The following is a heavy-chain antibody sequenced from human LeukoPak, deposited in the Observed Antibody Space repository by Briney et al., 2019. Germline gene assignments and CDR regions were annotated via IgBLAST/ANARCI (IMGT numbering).Heavy chain of an antibody. Sequence: SQTLSLTCAISGDSVSSNSAAWNWIRQSPSRGLEWLGRTYYRSKWYNDYAVSVKSRITINPDTSKNQFSLQLNSVTPEDTAVYYCARDPHVAGFYYYYGMDVWGQGTTVTVSS. J-gene: IGHJ6*02. D-gene: IGHD6-19*01. CDR3: ARDPHVAGFYYYYGMDV. CDR1: GDSVSSNSAA. CDR2: TYYRSKWYN. V-gene: IGHV6-1*01.